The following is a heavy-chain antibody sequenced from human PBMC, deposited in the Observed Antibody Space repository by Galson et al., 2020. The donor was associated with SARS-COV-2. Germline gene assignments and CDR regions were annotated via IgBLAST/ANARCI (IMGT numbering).Heavy chain of an antibody. J-gene: IGHJ3*02. V-gene: IGHV3-33*01. CDR3: AGDPPESGYAFQI. Sequence: GESLKISCAASGFTFRTYAMHWVRQAPGKGLEWVTIIWYDVITAYYMDSVKGRFTVSKDDSKNTLYLQMNSLRVEDTGIYYGAGDPPESGYAFQIWGQGTVVTVSS. D-gene: IGHD3-22*01. CDR2: IWYDVITA. CDR1: GFTFRTYA.